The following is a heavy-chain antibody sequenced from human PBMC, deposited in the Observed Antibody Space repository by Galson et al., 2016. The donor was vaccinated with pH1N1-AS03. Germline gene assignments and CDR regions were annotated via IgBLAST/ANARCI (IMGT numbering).Heavy chain of an antibody. Sequence: SETLSLTCTVSRGSFGGAYWTWIRQPPGRGLEWIGHMSYSGSSNYTPSLKSRVTILVDTSKNQSSLKLSSVTAADTAVYYCARSKPVQMMRDGLAVWGRGTAVTVSS. J-gene: IGHJ6*02. CDR3: ARSKPVQMMRDGLAV. V-gene: IGHV4-59*01. CDR1: RGSFGGAY. D-gene: IGHD3-16*01. CDR2: MSYSGSS.